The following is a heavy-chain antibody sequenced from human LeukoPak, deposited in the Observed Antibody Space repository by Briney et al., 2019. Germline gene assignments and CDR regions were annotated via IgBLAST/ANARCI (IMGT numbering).Heavy chain of an antibody. CDR2: ISGSGGST. Sequence: GRSLRLSCAASGFTFSSIAMSWVRQAAREVLEWVSAISGSGGSTYYADSVKGRFTSSRDTSKNTLYLPMNSLSAEDTAVYYCSKGASSVYYYGGIDYWGQGTLVTVSS. CDR1: GFTFSSIA. CDR3: SKGASSVYYYGGIDY. D-gene: IGHD3-22*01. V-gene: IGHV3-23*01. J-gene: IGHJ4*02.